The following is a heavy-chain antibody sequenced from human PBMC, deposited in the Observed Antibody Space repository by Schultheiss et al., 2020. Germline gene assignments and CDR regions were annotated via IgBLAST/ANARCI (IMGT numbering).Heavy chain of an antibody. CDR3: ARYATNYASGSDNWFDP. D-gene: IGHD3-10*01. J-gene: IGHJ5*02. CDR1: GYTFTSYD. CDR2: MNPNSGNT. Sequence: GGSLRLSCKASGYTFTSYDINWVRQATGQGLEWMGWMNPNSGNTGYAQKFQGRVTMTRNTSISTAYMELRSLRSDDTAVYYCARYATNYASGSDNWFDPWGQGTLVTVSS. V-gene: IGHV1-8*01.